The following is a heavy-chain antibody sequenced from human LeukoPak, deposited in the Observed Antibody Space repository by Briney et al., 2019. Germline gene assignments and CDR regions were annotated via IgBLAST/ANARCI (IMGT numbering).Heavy chain of an antibody. Sequence: ASVKVSCKASGYTFTSYDINWVRQATGQGLEWMGWMNPNSGNTGYAQKFQGRVTMTRNTSISTAYMELSSLRSEGTAVYYCARGRSVAGTFWFDPWGQGTLVTVSS. D-gene: IGHD6-19*01. V-gene: IGHV1-8*01. J-gene: IGHJ5*02. CDR3: ARGRSVAGTFWFDP. CDR1: GYTFTSYD. CDR2: MNPNSGNT.